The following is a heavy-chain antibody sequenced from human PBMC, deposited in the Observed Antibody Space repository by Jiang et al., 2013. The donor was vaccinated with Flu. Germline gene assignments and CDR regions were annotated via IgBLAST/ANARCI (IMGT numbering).Heavy chain of an antibody. CDR1: GFTFGDYA. D-gene: IGHD3-10*01. V-gene: IGHV3-49*04. J-gene: IGHJ4*02. CDR3: TRVRGSRGPFDY. CDR2: IRSKAYGGTT. Sequence: RLSCTASGFTFGDYAMSWVRQAPGKGLEWVGFIRSKAYGGTTEYAASVKGRFTISRDDSKSIAYLQMNSLKTEDTAVYYCTRVRGSRGPFDYWGQGTLVTVSS.